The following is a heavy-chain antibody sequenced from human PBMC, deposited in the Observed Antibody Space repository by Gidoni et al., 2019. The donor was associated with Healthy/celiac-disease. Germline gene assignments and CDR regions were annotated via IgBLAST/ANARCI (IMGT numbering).Heavy chain of an antibody. CDR3: AKDTSDIVVVPAGYGMDV. J-gene: IGHJ6*02. Sequence: QVQLVESGGGVVQPGRSLRLSCAASGFTFSSYGMHWVRQAPGKGLEWVAVISYDGSNKYYADSVKGRFTISRDNSKNTLYLQMNSLRAEDTAVYYCAKDTSDIVVVPAGYGMDVWGQGTTVTVSS. D-gene: IGHD2-2*01. V-gene: IGHV3-30*18. CDR2: ISYDGSNK. CDR1: GFTFSSYG.